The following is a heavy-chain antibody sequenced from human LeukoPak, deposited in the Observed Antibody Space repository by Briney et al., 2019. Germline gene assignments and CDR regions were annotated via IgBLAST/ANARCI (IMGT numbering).Heavy chain of an antibody. D-gene: IGHD7-27*01. V-gene: IGHV3-23*01. CDR2: ISGSGGST. CDR1: GFTFNSYA. CDR3: AKDIDWGRFDV. J-gene: IGHJ2*01. Sequence: GGSLRLSCAASGFTFNSYAMSWVRQAPGKGLEWVSAISGSGGSTYYADSVKGRFTISRDNSRNTVYFQLNSLRADDTAVYYCAKDIDWGRFDVWGRGTLVTVSS.